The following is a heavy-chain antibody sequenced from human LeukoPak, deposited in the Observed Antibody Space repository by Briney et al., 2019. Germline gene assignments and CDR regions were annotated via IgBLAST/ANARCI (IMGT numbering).Heavy chain of an antibody. V-gene: IGHV4-38-2*02. Sequence: SETLSLTCTVSGYSISSGYYWGWIRQPPGKGLGWIGSIYHSGSTYYNPSLKSRVTISVDTSKNQFSLKLSSVTAADTAVYYCARAMFLENYYYYYMDVWGKGTTVTVSS. CDR2: IYHSGST. J-gene: IGHJ6*03. CDR1: GYSISSGYY. D-gene: IGHD2/OR15-2a*01. CDR3: ARAMFLENYYYYYMDV.